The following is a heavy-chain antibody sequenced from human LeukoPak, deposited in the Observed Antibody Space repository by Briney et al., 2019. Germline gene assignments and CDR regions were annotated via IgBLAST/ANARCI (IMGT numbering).Heavy chain of an antibody. Sequence: GGSLRLSCAASGFTFSSYAMSWVRQAPGKGLEWVSAISGSGGSTYYADSVKGRYTISRDNSKNTMYLQMNSLRAEDTAVYYCAKRIQSAMAMGYWGQGTLVTVSS. CDR1: GFTFSSYA. CDR2: ISGSGGST. CDR3: AKRIQSAMAMGY. J-gene: IGHJ4*02. V-gene: IGHV3-23*01. D-gene: IGHD5-18*01.